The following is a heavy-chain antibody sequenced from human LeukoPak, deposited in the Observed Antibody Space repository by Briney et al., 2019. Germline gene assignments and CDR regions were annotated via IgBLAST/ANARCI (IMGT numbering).Heavy chain of an antibody. D-gene: IGHD5-18*01. CDR2: ISGSGGST. V-gene: IGHV3-23*01. CDR1: GFTFSSYA. Sequence: GGSLRLSCAASGFTFSSYAMSWVRQAPGKGLEWVSAISGSGGSTYYADSVTGRLTISRDNSKNPLYLQMNSLRAEDTAVYYCAKDREQLWLLGYFDYWGQGTLVTVSS. J-gene: IGHJ4*02. CDR3: AKDREQLWLLGYFDY.